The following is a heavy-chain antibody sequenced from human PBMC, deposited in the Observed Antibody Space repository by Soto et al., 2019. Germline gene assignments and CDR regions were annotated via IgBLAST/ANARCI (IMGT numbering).Heavy chain of an antibody. D-gene: IGHD3-3*01. CDR2: FFHTGST. V-gene: IGHV4-59*01. CDR1: GGSMSPYY. J-gene: IGHJ2*01. CDR3: ARGPPITRSRFFEWLAHFDL. Sequence: QVQLQESGPGLLKPSETLTLTCSVSGGSMSPYYWTWIRQLPDRRLEWLGYFFHTGSTNYNPSLKSRAIIAADTSKNHMSLKLTSVTAADTAVYYCARGPPITRSRFFEWLAHFDLWGRGTLVEVSS.